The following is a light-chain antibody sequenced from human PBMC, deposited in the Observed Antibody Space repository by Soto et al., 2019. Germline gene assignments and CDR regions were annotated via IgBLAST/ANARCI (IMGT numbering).Light chain of an antibody. J-gene: IGKJ1*01. CDR3: QQYGRSSWT. CDR1: QSVSSTY. CDR2: GAS. Sequence: IVMTQSPATRSVSPGERATLSCRASQSVSSTYLAWYQQKPGQAPRLLIYGASSRATGIPDRFSGSGSGTDFTLTISRLEPEDFAVYYCQQYGRSSWTFGQGTKVDI. V-gene: IGKV3-20*01.